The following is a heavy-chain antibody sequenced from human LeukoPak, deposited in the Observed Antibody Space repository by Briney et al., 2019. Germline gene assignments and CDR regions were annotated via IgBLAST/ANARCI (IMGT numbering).Heavy chain of an antibody. CDR3: ARGVSTWQQLVRDWFDP. D-gene: IGHD6-13*01. Sequence: ASVNVSCKASGYTFTSYDINWVRQATGQGLEWMGWMNPNSGNTGYAQKFQGRVTITRNISISTAYMELSSLRSEDTAVYYCARGVSTWQQLVRDWFDPWGQGTLVTVSS. CDR2: MNPNSGNT. J-gene: IGHJ5*02. CDR1: GYTFTSYD. V-gene: IGHV1-8*01.